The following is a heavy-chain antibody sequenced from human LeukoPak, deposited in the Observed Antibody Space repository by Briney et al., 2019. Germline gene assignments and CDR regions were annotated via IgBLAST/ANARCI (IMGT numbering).Heavy chain of an antibody. Sequence: GGSLRLSCAASGFTFSNAWMSWVRQAPGKELEWVGRIKSKTDGGTTDYAAPVKGRFTISRDDSKNTLYLQMNSLKTEDTAVYYCTTEPVAVAGTFDYWGQGTLVTVSS. CDR1: GFTFSNAW. V-gene: IGHV3-15*01. J-gene: IGHJ4*02. CDR3: TTEPVAVAGTFDY. CDR2: IKSKTDGGTT. D-gene: IGHD6-19*01.